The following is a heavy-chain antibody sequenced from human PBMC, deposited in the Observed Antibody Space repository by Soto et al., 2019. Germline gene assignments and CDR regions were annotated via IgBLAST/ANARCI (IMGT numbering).Heavy chain of an antibody. D-gene: IGHD3-9*01. Sequence: SLRLSCAASGFAFSVYTMNWVRQAPGKGLEWVSYISSTSGNIYYADSVKGRFTISRDNAKNSLCLQMNSLRDEDTAVYYCARERTGYYYDSLTGYYSKYYYGMEGWGQGTPVPV. CDR1: GFAFSVYT. CDR2: ISSTSGNI. J-gene: IGHJ6*02. CDR3: ARERTGYYYDSLTGYYSKYYYGMEG. V-gene: IGHV3-48*02.